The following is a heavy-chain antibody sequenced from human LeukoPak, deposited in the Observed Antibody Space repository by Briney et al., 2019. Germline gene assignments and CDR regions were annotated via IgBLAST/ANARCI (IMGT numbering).Heavy chain of an antibody. Sequence: GRSLRLSCAASGFTFSSYGMHWVRQAPGKGLEWVAVISYDGSNKYYADSVKGRFTISRDNSKNTLYLQMNCLRAEDTAVYYCAKNGYCSGGSCSSIDYWGQGTLVTVSS. D-gene: IGHD2-15*01. CDR2: ISYDGSNK. CDR1: GFTFSSYG. CDR3: AKNGYCSGGSCSSIDY. J-gene: IGHJ4*02. V-gene: IGHV3-30*18.